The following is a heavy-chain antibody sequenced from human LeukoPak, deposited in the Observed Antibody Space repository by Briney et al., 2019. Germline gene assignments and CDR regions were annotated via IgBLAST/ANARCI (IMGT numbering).Heavy chain of an antibody. J-gene: IGHJ4*02. CDR2: IYTSGST. Sequence: SETLSLTCTASGGSISSGSYYWSWIRQPAGKGLEWIGRIYTSGSTNYNPSLKSRVTISIDTSKNQFSLKLSSVTAADTAVYYCATALSGDGYYFDYWGQGTLVTVSS. V-gene: IGHV4-61*02. CDR3: ATALSGDGYYFDY. CDR1: GGSISSGSYY. D-gene: IGHD5-24*01.